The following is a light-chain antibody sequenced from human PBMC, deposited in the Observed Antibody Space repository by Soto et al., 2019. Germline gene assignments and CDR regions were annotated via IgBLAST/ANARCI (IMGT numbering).Light chain of an antibody. CDR3: QQYDSAPWT. Sequence: EIVLTQSPGPLSLSPGERATLSCRASQSVSSSFLAWYQQKPGQAPRLLIYGASSRATGIPDRFSGSGSGTDFTLTISGLEPEDCAMYYCQQYDSAPWTFGQGTKVEIK. CDR2: GAS. CDR1: QSVSSSF. J-gene: IGKJ1*01. V-gene: IGKV3-20*01.